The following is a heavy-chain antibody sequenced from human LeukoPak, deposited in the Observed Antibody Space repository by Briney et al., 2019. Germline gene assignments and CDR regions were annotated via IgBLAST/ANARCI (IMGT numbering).Heavy chain of an antibody. CDR1: GFTFSSYW. V-gene: IGHV3-7*01. CDR2: IKQDGSEK. Sequence: GGSLRLSCAASGFTFSSYWMAWVRQAPGKRPEWVANIKQDGSEKYYVDSVKGRFTISRDNAKNSLFLQMNSLRAEDTAMYYCARDKVVGATWFDPWGQGTLVTVS. D-gene: IGHD1-26*01. CDR3: ARDKVVGATWFDP. J-gene: IGHJ5*02.